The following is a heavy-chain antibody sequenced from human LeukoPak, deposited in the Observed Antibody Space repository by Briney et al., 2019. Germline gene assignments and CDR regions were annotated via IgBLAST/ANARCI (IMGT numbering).Heavy chain of an antibody. D-gene: IGHD3-3*01. CDR1: GDTFSNFG. Sequence: ASVKISCKASGDTFSNFGFGWVRQAPGQGFAWMGWISAYSDNTNSARNSQERVTMTTEKSTNTAYMELRGLTSGDTAVYFCAPTDLTWGQGTLVTVSS. J-gene: IGHJ5*02. CDR3: APTDLT. V-gene: IGHV1-18*01. CDR2: ISAYSDNT.